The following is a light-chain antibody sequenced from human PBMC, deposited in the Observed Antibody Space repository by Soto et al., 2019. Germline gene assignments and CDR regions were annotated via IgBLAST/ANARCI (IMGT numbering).Light chain of an antibody. CDR2: DVR. J-gene: IGLJ2*01. Sequence: QSALTQPASVSGSPGQSITISCTGTSSDFGDYIYVSWYQQHPGKAPKLMIYDVRTRPSGVSNRFSGSKSGNTASLTISGLQAEDEADYYCSSYTSSSTVFGGGTKLTGL. V-gene: IGLV2-14*03. CDR3: SSYTSSSTV. CDR1: SSDFGDYIY.